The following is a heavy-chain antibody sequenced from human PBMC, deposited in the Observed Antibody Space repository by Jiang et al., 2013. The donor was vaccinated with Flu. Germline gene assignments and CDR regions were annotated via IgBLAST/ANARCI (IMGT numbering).Heavy chain of an antibody. Sequence: GAEVKKPGESLRISCKGSGYNFNRYWISWVRQMPGKGLEWMGRIDPSDSYTNYSPSFQGHVTISVDKATNTVYLQWASLKASDTAIYFCARLMYSSGPSDYGGQGTLVTVSS. CDR1: GYNFNRYW. V-gene: IGHV5-10-1*01. CDR3: ARLMYSSGPSDY. D-gene: IGHD6-19*01. J-gene: IGHJ4*02. CDR2: IDPSDSYT.